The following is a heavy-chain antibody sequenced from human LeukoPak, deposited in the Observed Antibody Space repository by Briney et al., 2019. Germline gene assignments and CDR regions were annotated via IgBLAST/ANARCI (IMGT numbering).Heavy chain of an antibody. CDR2: INPNSGGT. CDR3: ASREGVRAGYFDY. J-gene: IGHJ4*02. V-gene: IGHV1-2*02. CDR1: GYTFTGYY. D-gene: IGHD3-10*01. Sequence: ASVKVACKASGYTFTGYYMHWVRQAPGQGLEWMGWINPNSGGTNYAQKFQGRVTMTRDTSISTAYMELSRLRSDDTAVYYCASREGVRAGYFDYWGQGTLVTVSS.